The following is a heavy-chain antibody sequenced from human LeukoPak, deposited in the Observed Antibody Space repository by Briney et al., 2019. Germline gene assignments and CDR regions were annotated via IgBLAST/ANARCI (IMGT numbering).Heavy chain of an antibody. CDR2: ISDSSAM. D-gene: IGHD5-12*01. V-gene: IGHV3-48*01. J-gene: IGHJ4*02. CDR1: GFTFSTYA. CDR3: ARDGGYSGYDADC. Sequence: GGSLRLSCAASGFTFSTYAIHWVRQAPGKGLEWVSYISDSSAMYYADSVRGRFTISRENDKNSLFLQMNSLRAEDTAVYYCARDGGYSGYDADCWGQGTLVTVSS.